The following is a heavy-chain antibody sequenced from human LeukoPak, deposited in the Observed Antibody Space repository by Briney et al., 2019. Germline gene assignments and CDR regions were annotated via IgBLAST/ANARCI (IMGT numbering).Heavy chain of an antibody. V-gene: IGHV4-39*02. CDR3: AREGLAEDIAAAELRFCGMDV. D-gene: IGHD6-13*01. CDR2: IYYSGST. CDR1: GGSISGSSYY. J-gene: IGHJ6*02. Sequence: SETLSLTCTVSGGSISGSSYYWGWIRQPPGKGLEWIGSIYYSGSTYYNPSLKSRVTISVDTSKNQFSLKLNSVTATDTAVYYCAREGLAEDIAAAELRFCGMDVWGQGTTVTVSS.